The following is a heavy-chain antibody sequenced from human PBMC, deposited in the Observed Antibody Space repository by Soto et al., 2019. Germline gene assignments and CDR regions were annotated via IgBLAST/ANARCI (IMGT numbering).Heavy chain of an antibody. CDR3: ARVDGGVVAT. CDR2: IFSSGTS. D-gene: IGHD2-21*01. CDR1: GGSISVGDYY. V-gene: IGHV4-30-4*01. J-gene: IGHJ5*02. Sequence: QVQLQESGPGLVKPSQTLSLTCTVSGGSISVGDYYWSWVRQPPGKGLEWIGYIFSSGTSFYTPSLKSRINISIDTSKNQLSLNLRSVTAADTAVYFCARVDGGVVATWGQGTLVTVSS.